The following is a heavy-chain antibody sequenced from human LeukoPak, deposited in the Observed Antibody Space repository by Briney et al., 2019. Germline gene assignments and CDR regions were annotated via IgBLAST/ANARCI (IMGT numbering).Heavy chain of an antibody. V-gene: IGHV3-11*04. J-gene: IGHJ4*02. D-gene: IGHD1-26*01. Sequence: GGSLRLSCAASGFTFSDYYMSWIRQAPGKGLEWVSYISSSGSTIYYADSVKGRFTISRDNAQNSMYLQMNSLRAEDTAVYYCARDRIKSGSYYFDYWGQGTLVTVSS. CDR3: ARDRIKSGSYYFDY. CDR1: GFTFSDYY. CDR2: ISSSGSTI.